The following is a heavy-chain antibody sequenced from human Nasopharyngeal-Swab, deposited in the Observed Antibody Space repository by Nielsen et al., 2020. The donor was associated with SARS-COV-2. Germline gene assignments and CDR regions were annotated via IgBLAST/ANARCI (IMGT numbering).Heavy chain of an antibody. Sequence: SVKVSCKASGYTFTGYYMHWVRQAPGQGLEWMGRIIPIFGTANYAQKFQGRVTITADESTSTAYMELSSLRSEDTAVYYCASNGQGVIEQAYYYYGMDVWGQGTTVTVSS. CDR1: GYTFTGYY. CDR3: ASNGQGVIEQAYYYYGMDV. V-gene: IGHV1-69*13. CDR2: IIPIFGTA. J-gene: IGHJ6*02. D-gene: IGHD3-10*01.